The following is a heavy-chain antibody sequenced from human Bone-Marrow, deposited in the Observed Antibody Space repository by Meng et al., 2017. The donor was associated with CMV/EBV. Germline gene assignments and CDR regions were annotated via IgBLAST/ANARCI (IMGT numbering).Heavy chain of an antibody. J-gene: IGHJ4*02. CDR3: AKEGDSSGFRGYFDY. D-gene: IGHD3-22*01. CDR1: GFTFDDYA. Sequence: GESLKISCAASGFTFDDYAMHWVRQAPGKGLEWVSLISWDGGSTYYADSVKGRFTISRDNSKNSLYLQMNSLRAEDTALYYCAKEGDSSGFRGYFDYWGQGKLVTVSS. V-gene: IGHV3-43D*03. CDR2: ISWDGGST.